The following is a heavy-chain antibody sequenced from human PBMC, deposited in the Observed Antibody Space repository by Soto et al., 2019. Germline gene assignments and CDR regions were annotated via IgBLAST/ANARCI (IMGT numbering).Heavy chain of an antibody. J-gene: IGHJ5*02. Sequence: GASVKVSCKASGYTFTSYGISWVRQAPGQGLEWMGWISAYNGNTNYAQKLQGRVTMTTDTSTSTACMELRSLRSDDTAVYYCARDAQYSSGWYNWFDPRGQGTLVTVSS. CDR2: ISAYNGNT. V-gene: IGHV1-18*04. CDR1: GYTFTSYG. CDR3: ARDAQYSSGWYNWFDP. D-gene: IGHD6-19*01.